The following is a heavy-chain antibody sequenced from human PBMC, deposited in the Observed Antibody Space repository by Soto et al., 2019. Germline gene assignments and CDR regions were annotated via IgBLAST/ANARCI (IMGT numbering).Heavy chain of an antibody. CDR2: IGGAGDST. CDR1: GFSFNSYA. CDR3: KGATYLDY. Sequence: EVQLLESGGGLVQPGGSLRLSCAASGFSFNSYAMSWVRQAPGKGLEWVSHIGGAGDSTYYADSVKGRFTISRDNSKKTVYLQMESLRDEDTAVYYCKGATYLDYWGQGTLVTISS. J-gene: IGHJ4*02. V-gene: IGHV3-23*01. D-gene: IGHD3-16*01.